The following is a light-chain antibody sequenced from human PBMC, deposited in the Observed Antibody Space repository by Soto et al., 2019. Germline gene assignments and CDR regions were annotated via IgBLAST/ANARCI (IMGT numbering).Light chain of an antibody. CDR1: QGISSS. CDR2: AAS. V-gene: IGKV1-9*01. J-gene: IGKJ4*01. Sequence: DIQLTQSPSFLSASVGDRVTITCRASQGISSSLAWYQQKPGKAPKLLIYAASTLQSGVPSRFSGSGSGTEFTLTISSLQAEDFATYYCQQLNSYPRTFGGGTKVEIK. CDR3: QQLNSYPRT.